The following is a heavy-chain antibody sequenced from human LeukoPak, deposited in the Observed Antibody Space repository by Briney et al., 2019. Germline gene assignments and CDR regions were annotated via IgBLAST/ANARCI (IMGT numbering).Heavy chain of an antibody. J-gene: IGHJ4*02. Sequence: SETLSLTCTVSGGSISSYYWSWIRQPPGKGLEWIGCIYYSGSNINYNPSLKSRVTMSVDTSKNQFSLELSSVTAADTAVYYCAGYFPGYNNRWYLDYWGQGTLVTVAS. CDR3: AGYFPGYNNRWYLDY. CDR2: IYYSGSNI. D-gene: IGHD1-14*01. CDR1: GGSISSYY. V-gene: IGHV4-59*08.